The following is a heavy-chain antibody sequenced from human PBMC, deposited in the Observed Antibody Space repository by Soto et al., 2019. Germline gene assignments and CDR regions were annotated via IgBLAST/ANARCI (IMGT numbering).Heavy chain of an antibody. D-gene: IGHD2-21*02. V-gene: IGHV5-51*01. CDR3: ARRAFCGGDCTARPQDYYGMDV. CDR1: GYKVSTWHNFTSYW. Sequence: PGESLKISCMGSGYKVSTWHNFTSYWIAWVRQMPGEGLEWMGIIYPGDSDTRYSPSFQGQVTISADKSINSVYLQWSSLKASDTAIYYCARRAFCGGDCTARPQDYYGMDVWGQGTAVTVSS. CDR2: IYPGDSDT. J-gene: IGHJ6*02.